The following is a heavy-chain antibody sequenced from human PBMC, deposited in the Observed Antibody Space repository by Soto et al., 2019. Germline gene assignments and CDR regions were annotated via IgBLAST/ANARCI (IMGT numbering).Heavy chain of an antibody. CDR3: ATVPVYCTGGRCYPPGDY. J-gene: IGHJ4*02. Sequence: ASVKVSCKASGYTFTSYAMHWVRQAPGQRLEWMGWINAGNGNTKYSQKFQGRVTITRDTSTSTAYMELSSLRSEDTAVYYCATVPVYCTGGRCYPPGDYWGQGTLVTVSS. CDR1: GYTFTSYA. CDR2: INAGNGNT. D-gene: IGHD2-15*01. V-gene: IGHV1-3*01.